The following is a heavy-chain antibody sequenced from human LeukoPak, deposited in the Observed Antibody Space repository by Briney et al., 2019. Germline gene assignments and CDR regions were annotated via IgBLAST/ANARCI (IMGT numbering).Heavy chain of an antibody. CDR1: GFTFSSYS. V-gene: IGHV3-21*01. CDR2: ISSSSSYI. Sequence: GGSLRLSCAASGFTFSSYSMNWVRQAPGKGLEWVSSISSSSSYISYADSVKGRFTISRDNAKNSLYLQMNSLRAEDTAVYYCTRDPYLDYFDYWGQGTLVTVSS. J-gene: IGHJ4*02. D-gene: IGHD3-3*02. CDR3: TRDPYLDYFDY.